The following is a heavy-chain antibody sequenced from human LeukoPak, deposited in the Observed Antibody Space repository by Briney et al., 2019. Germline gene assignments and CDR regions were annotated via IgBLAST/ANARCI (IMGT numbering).Heavy chain of an antibody. D-gene: IGHD6-13*01. J-gene: IGHJ4*02. CDR3: AKEDSSSWYGDFDY. Sequence: PGGSLRLSCAASGFTVSSNYMSWVRQAPGKGLEWVSVIYSGGSTYSAESVKGRFTISRDNSKDTLYLQMNSLRAEDTAVYYCAKEDSSSWYGDFDYWGQGTLVTVSS. V-gene: IGHV3-53*01. CDR1: GFTVSSNY. CDR2: IYSGGST.